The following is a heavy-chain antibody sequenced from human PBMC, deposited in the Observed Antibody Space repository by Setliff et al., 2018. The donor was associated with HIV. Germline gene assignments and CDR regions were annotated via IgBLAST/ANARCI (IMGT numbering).Heavy chain of an antibody. J-gene: IGHJ1*01. Sequence: SETLSLTCTVSGDSINSGSYHWNWIRQPAGKGLEWIGRIYISGSANYNPSLKSRVTISVDTSKNQFSLKLSSVTAADTATYYCAREDSSSWYSSLSFWGQGTLVTVSS. CDR3: AREDSSSWYSSLSF. V-gene: IGHV4-61*02. CDR2: IYISGSA. D-gene: IGHD6-13*01. CDR1: GDSINSGSYH.